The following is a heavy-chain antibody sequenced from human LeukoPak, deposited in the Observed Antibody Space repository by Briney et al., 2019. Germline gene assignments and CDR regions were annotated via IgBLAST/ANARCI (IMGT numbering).Heavy chain of an antibody. CDR1: GFTFSDYY. J-gene: IGHJ4*02. V-gene: IGHV3-7*01. CDR2: IKQDGSEK. D-gene: IGHD5-12*01. Sequence: PGGSLRLSCAASGFTFSDYYMSWIRQAPGKGLEWVANIKQDGSEKYYVDSVKGRFTISRDNAKNSLYLQMNSLRAEDTAVYYCARDGRYSGYDYRIIGDYWGQGTLVTVAS. CDR3: ARDGRYSGYDYRIIGDY.